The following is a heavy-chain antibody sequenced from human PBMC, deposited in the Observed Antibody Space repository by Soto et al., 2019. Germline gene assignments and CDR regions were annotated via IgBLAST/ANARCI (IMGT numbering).Heavy chain of an antibody. CDR2: INHSGST. V-gene: IGHV4-34*01. J-gene: IGHJ1*01. Sequence: LSETLSLTCAVYGGSFSGYYWSWIRQPPGKGLEWIGEINHSGSTNYNPSLKSRVTISVDTSKNQSSLKLSSVTAADTAVYYCARGRYSSSWYVGYFQHWGQGTLVTVSS. CDR1: GGSFSGYY. D-gene: IGHD6-13*01. CDR3: ARGRYSSSWYVGYFQH.